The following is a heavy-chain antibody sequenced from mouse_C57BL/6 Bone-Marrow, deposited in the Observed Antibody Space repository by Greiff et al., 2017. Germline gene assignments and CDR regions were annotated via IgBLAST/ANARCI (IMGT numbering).Heavy chain of an antibody. CDR3: AIRPLIYYGYAIDY. CDR1: GYTFTSYW. D-gene: IGHD1-1*01. J-gene: IGHJ4*01. V-gene: IGHV1-72*01. CDR2: IDPNSGGT. Sequence: VQLQQPGAELAKPGASVKLSCKASGYTFTSYWMNWVKQRPGRGLEWIGRIDPNSGGTYYNEKFKCKATLTADKPSSTAYMQHSNLTSEASAVYYGAIRPLIYYGYAIDYWGQGTSVTVSA.